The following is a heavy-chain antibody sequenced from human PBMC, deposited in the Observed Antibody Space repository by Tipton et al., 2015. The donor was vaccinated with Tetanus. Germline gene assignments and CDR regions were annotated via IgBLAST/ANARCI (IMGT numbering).Heavy chain of an antibody. CDR2: IKQDGSEK. J-gene: IGHJ4*02. V-gene: IGHV3-7*01. D-gene: IGHD3-16*01. CDR3: ARDLETFGVASDY. Sequence: SLRLSCAASGFTFSSYWMSWVRQAPGKGLEWVANIKQDGSEKYYVDSVKGRFTISRDNAKNSLYLQMNSLRAEDTAVYYCARDLETFGVASDYWGQGTLVTVSS. CDR1: GFTFSSYW.